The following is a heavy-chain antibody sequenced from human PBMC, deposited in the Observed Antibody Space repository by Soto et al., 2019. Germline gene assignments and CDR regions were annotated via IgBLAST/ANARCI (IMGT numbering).Heavy chain of an antibody. V-gene: IGHV1-18*01. CDR1: GYTFTSYG. CDR3: ARVDCSGGSCYSGVDY. D-gene: IGHD2-15*01. J-gene: IGHJ4*02. CDR2: ISAYNGNT. Sequence: QVQLVQSGAEVKKPGASVKVSCKASGYTFTSYGISWVRQAPGQGLEWMGWISAYNGNTNYAQKLQGRVTMTTDTTTSTAYMELRSLRSDDTAVYYCARVDCSGGSCYSGVDYWGQGTLVTVSS.